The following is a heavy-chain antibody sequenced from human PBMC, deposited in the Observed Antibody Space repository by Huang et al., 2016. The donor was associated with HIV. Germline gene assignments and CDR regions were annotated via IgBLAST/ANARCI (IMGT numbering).Heavy chain of an antibody. CDR3: AKGGSAAAVLDF. CDR1: GFTFSSYG. CDR2: ISDDAKTK. D-gene: IGHD6-13*01. J-gene: IGHJ4*02. Sequence: QVQLVESGGGVVQPGRSLRISCAASGFTFSSYGMHWVRQAPGKGLEWVAVISDDAKTKEYADSVKGRFSISRDKSKTTVYLQLNSLRLEDTAVYYCAKGGSAAAVLDFWGQGTLVTVSS. V-gene: IGHV3-30*18.